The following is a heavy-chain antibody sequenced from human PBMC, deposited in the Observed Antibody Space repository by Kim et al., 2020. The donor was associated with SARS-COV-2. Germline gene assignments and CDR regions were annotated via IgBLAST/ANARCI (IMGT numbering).Heavy chain of an antibody. D-gene: IGHD3-3*01. J-gene: IGHJ6*02. V-gene: IGHV3-43*02. Sequence: GGSLRLSCAASGFTFDDYAMHWVRQAPGKGLEWVSLISGDGGSTYYADSVKGRFTISRDNSKNSLYLQMNSLRTEDTALYYCAKDIRALRDFWSGYYTYYYGMDVWGQGTTVTVSS. CDR2: ISGDGGST. CDR1: GFTFDDYA. CDR3: AKDIRALRDFWSGYYTYYYGMDV.